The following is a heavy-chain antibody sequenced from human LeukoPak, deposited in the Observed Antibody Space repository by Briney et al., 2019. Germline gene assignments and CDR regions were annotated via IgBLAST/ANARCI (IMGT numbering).Heavy chain of an antibody. CDR1: GFTFSRNA. D-gene: IGHD3-22*01. CDR3: AKDDNYLRSSGYLIPIDF. Sequence: GGSLRLSCAASGFTFSRNAMNWVRQAPGKGLEWVAAISGNGLGTYYADSVKGRFNISRDNSRNTLYLQMNSLRIEDTAFYYCAKDDNYLRSSGYLIPIDFWGQGTLVTVSS. V-gene: IGHV3-23*01. J-gene: IGHJ4*02. CDR2: ISGNGLGT.